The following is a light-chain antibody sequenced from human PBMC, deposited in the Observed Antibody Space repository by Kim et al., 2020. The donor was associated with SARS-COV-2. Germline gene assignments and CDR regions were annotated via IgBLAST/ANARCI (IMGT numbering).Light chain of an antibody. CDR2: GAS. J-gene: IGKJ1*01. CDR1: QRVSSNY. V-gene: IGKV3-20*01. Sequence: IVLTQSLVTLSLSPGERATLSCKTSQRVSSNYLVWYQQRPGQAPRVLIYGASTRATGVPDRFSGSGSGTAFTLTINRLQPEDVAVYFCQQYATSPSWTFGEGTKVDIK. CDR3: QQYATSPSWT.